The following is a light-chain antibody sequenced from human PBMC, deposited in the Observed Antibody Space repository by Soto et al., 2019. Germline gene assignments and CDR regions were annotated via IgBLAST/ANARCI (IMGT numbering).Light chain of an antibody. J-gene: IGLJ3*02. V-gene: IGLV2-14*03. CDR3: SSYTSSSTWL. CDR1: SSDVGAYNY. CDR2: EVS. Sequence: QSALTQPASVSGSPGQSITISCTGTSSDVGAYNYVSWYQQHPGKAPKLMIYEVSNRPSGVSNRFSGSKSANTASLTIPGLQAGDEADYYCSSYTSSSTWLFGGGTQLTVL.